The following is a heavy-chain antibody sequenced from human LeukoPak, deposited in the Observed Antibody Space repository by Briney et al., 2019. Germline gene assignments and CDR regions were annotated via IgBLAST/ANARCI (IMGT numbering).Heavy chain of an antibody. V-gene: IGHV3-23*01. CDR1: GFTFSSSV. CDR3: AKQLGYCSDGSCYFPY. Sequence: GGSLRLSCGASGFTFSSSVMSWVRQAPGKGLEWVSAISNNGGYTYYADSVQGRFTISRDNSKSTLCLQMTSLRAEDTAVYYCAKQLGYCSDGSCYFPYWGQGTLVTVSS. J-gene: IGHJ4*02. CDR2: ISNNGGYT. D-gene: IGHD2-15*01.